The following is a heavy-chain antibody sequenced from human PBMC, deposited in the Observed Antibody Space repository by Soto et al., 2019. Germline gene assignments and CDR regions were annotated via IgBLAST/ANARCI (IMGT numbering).Heavy chain of an antibody. D-gene: IGHD3-9*01. CDR2: INPNSGGT. CDR3: ARDSGCYDILTGYWNGAFDI. V-gene: IGHV1-2*02. CDR1: GYTFTGYY. J-gene: IGHJ3*02. Sequence: ASVKVSCKASGYTFTGYYMHWVRQAPGQGLEWMGWINPNSGGTNYAQKFQGRVTMTRDTSISTAYMELSRLRSDDTAVYYCARDSGCYDILTGYWNGAFDIWGQGTMVTVSS.